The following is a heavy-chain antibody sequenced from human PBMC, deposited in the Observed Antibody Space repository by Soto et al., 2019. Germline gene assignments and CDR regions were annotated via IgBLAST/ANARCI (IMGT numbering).Heavy chain of an antibody. CDR1: GFTFNTYG. CDR2: ISYDGSNK. D-gene: IGHD1-26*01. Sequence: QVQLVESGGGVVQPGRSLRLSCAASGFTFNTYGMHWVRQAPGKGLEWVAVISYDGSNKNYADSVKGRFTISRENSKNTLVLEMNSPGAEDTAFEPCAKGRGVELLVGDRVLDPWGRWNLVIVSS. J-gene: IGHJ2*01. CDR3: AKGRGVELLVGDRVLDP. V-gene: IGHV3-30*18.